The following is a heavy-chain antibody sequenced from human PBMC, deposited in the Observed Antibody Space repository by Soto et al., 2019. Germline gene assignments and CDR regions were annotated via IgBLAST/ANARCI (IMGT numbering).Heavy chain of an antibody. J-gene: IGHJ3*02. CDR3: ARPSSGWYAAGAFDI. CDR2: INAGNGNT. V-gene: IGHV1-3*01. Sequence: ASVKVSCKASGYTFTSYAMHWVRQAPGQRLEWMGWINAGNGNTKYSQKFQGRVTITRDTSASTAYMEPSSLRSEDTAVYYCARPSSGWYAAGAFDIWGQGTMVTVSS. CDR1: GYTFTSYA. D-gene: IGHD6-19*01.